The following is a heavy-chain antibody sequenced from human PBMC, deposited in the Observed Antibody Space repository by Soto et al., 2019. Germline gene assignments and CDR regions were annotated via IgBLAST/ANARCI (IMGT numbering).Heavy chain of an antibody. CDR2: IYYSGST. CDR3: ARAGDGDYDIFYYYYMDV. Sequence: SETLSLTCTFSGGSISSYYWSWIRQPPGKGLEWIGYIYYSGSTNYNPSLKSRVTISVDTSKNQFSLKLSSVTAADTAVYYCARAGDGDYDIFYYYYMDVWGKGTTVTVSS. CDR1: GGSISSYY. D-gene: IGHD3-9*01. J-gene: IGHJ6*03. V-gene: IGHV4-59*01.